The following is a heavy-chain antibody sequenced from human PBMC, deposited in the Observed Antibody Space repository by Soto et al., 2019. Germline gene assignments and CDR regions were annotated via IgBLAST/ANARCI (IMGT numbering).Heavy chain of an antibody. J-gene: IGHJ4*02. V-gene: IGHV1-69*02. CDR2: IIPILGIA. CDR1: GGTFSSYT. Sequence: SVKVSCKASGGTFSSYTISWVRQAPGQGLEWMGRIIPILGIANYAQKFQGRVTITADKSTSTAYMELSSLRSEDTAVYYCARAFTYYYDSSGYTDYWGQGTLVTVSS. CDR3: ARAFTYYYDSSGYTDY. D-gene: IGHD3-22*01.